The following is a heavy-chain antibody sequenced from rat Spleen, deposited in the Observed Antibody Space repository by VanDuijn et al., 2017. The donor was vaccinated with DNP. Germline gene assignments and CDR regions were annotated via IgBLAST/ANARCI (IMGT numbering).Heavy chain of an antibody. CDR3: ATGVYGGYEDLFAY. J-gene: IGHJ3*01. CDR2: VSYVGSRT. D-gene: IGHD1-11*01. V-gene: IGHV5-17*01. Sequence: EVQLVESGGGLVQPGRSLKLSCAASGFTFSDYAMDCVRQAPKKGMEWVATVSYVGSRTYYGNSVKGGFTISRDNAKSTLYLQMERLRSEDTDTYYCATGVYGGYEDLFAYWGQGTLVTVSS. CDR1: GFTFSDYA.